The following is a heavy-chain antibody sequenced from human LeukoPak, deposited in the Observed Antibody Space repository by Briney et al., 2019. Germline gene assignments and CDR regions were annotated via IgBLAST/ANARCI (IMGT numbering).Heavy chain of an antibody. V-gene: IGHV6-1*01. CDR3: ARDPAFGYFTTTSCYHNWSDP. D-gene: IGHD2-2*03. CDR2: TYYRSKWYN. J-gene: IGHJ5*02. CDR1: GDSVSSNSAA. Sequence: SQTLSLTCAISGDSVSSNSAAWNWIRQSPSRGLEWLGWTYYRSKWYNDYAGSVKSRTTINPDTSENQFSLQLNSVTPGDTAVYYCARDPAFGYFTTTSCYHNWSDPWGQGTLVTVSS.